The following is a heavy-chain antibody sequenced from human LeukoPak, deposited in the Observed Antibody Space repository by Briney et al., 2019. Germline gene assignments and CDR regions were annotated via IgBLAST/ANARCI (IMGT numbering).Heavy chain of an antibody. V-gene: IGHV3-23*01. CDR2: ISGSGSST. CDR1: AFTFSSYA. D-gene: IGHD3-3*01. J-gene: IGHJ4*02. Sequence: GGSLRLSCAASAFTFSSYAMSWVRQAPGKGLEWVSAISGSGSSTYYADSVKGRFTISRDNSKNTLYLQVNSLRAEDTAVYYCAKARHDDFWSGEGNFDYWGQGTLVTVSS. CDR3: AKARHDDFWSGEGNFDY.